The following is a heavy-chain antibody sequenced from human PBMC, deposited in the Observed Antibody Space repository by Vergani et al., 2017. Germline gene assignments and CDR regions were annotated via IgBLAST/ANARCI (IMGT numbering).Heavy chain of an antibody. V-gene: IGHV4-61*02. CDR1: GASINNDFYY. Sequence: QVQLQESGPGLVKPSQTLSLTCTVSGASINNDFYYWHWIRQPAGKGLEWIGRIYVSGITNYNPSLKSRVTISVDTSKNQFSLKLSSVTAADTAVYYCARVVSFGVVRVGWFDPWGQGTLVTVSS. J-gene: IGHJ5*02. CDR3: ARVVSFGVVRVGWFDP. D-gene: IGHD3-3*01. CDR2: IYVSGIT.